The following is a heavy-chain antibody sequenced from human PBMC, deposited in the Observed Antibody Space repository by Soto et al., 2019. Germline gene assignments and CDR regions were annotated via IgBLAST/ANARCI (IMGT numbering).Heavy chain of an antibody. Sequence: QVQLVQSGAEVKKPGASVKVSCKASGYTFTSYGISWVRQAPGQGLEWMGWISAYNGNTNYAQKLQGRVTMTTDTATSTADRELRSPRSDDTAVYYCARGETIDRLQYYYYYGMDVWGQGTTVTVSS. D-gene: IGHD1-1*01. CDR1: GYTFTSYG. CDR2: ISAYNGNT. CDR3: ARGETIDRLQYYYYYGMDV. J-gene: IGHJ6*02. V-gene: IGHV1-18*01.